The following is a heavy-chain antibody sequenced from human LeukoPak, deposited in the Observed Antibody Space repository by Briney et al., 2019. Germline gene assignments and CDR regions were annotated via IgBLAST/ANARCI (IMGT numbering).Heavy chain of an antibody. Sequence: AETLTLTCSVSGGSIKNYYWSWIRQPPGKGLEWLGNIYFGGTTDYNSSLKSRLTISVDTFKNQLSLNLQSVTAADTATYYCARHRSDTGGKKGVNWFDPWGQGTLVTVSS. V-gene: IGHV4-59*01. D-gene: IGHD4-23*01. CDR3: ARHRSDTGGKKGVNWFDP. CDR2: IYFGGTT. J-gene: IGHJ5*02. CDR1: GGSIKNYY.